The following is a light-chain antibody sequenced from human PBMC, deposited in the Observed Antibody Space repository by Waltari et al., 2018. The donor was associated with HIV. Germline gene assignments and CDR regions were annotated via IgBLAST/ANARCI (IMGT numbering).Light chain of an antibody. CDR1: QSISSR. V-gene: IGKV1-5*03. CDR2: KAS. CDR3: QRYNTYPYT. Sequence: DIQMTQSTSTLSASVGDRVTITCRASQSISSRLAWYQQKPGTAPKLLIYKASTLESGVPSRFSGSGSGTEFTLTISSLQPDDFATYYCQRYNTYPYTFGQGTKLE. J-gene: IGKJ2*01.